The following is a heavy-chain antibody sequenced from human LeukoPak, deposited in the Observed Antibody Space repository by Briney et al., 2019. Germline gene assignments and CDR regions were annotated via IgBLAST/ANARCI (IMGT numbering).Heavy chain of an antibody. CDR3: ARGMITFGGVIVDYFDY. V-gene: IGHV4-38-2*02. Sequence: SETLSLTCTVSGYSISSGYYWGWIRQPPGKGLEWIGSIYHSGSTYYNPSLKSRVTISVDTSKNQFSLKLSSVTAADTAVYYCARGMITFGGVIVDYFDYWGQGTLVTVSS. J-gene: IGHJ4*02. CDR1: GYSISSGYY. CDR2: IYHSGST. D-gene: IGHD3-16*02.